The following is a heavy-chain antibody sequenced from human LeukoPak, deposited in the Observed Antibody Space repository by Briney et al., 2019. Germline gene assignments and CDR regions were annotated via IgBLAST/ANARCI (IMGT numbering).Heavy chain of an antibody. CDR3: ARGPGGGYDWLGH. CDR1: GYTFTGYY. D-gene: IGHD5-12*01. Sequence: GASVKVSCKASGYTFTGYYIHWVRQAPGQGLEWMGWINPNSGGTDYAQKFQGRVTMTRDTSISTAYMELSRLRSDDTAVYYCARGPGGGYDWLGHWGQGTLVTVSS. CDR2: INPNSGGT. V-gene: IGHV1-2*02. J-gene: IGHJ4*02.